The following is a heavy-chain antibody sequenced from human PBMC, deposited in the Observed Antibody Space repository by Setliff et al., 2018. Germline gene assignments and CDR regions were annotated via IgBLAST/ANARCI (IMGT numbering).Heavy chain of an antibody. CDR2: IITNTGKT. CDR1: GYTFTNYG. J-gene: IGHJ3*01. CDR3: ARFGGSCSSSSCYASDL. D-gene: IGHD2-2*01. V-gene: IGHV1-18*01. Sequence: ASVKVSCKASGYTFTNYGFTWVRQAPGQGLEWMGMIITNTGKTSYPKKFQGRVTMTTDTYTGTGYLELRSLTSDDTAVYFCARFGGSCSSSSCYASDLWGQGTMVTVSS.